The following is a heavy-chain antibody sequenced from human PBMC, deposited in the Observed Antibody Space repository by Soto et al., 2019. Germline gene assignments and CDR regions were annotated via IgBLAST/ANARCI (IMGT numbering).Heavy chain of an antibody. CDR1: GFTFSTYA. J-gene: IGHJ4*02. CDR2: LSDSGGST. D-gene: IGHD1-26*01. CDR3: AKKSSGNSYFYFDY. Sequence: GGSLRLSCAASGFTFSTYAMSWVRQAPGKGLEWVSALSDSGGSTYYADSVKGRFTISRDNSKNTLYLQMNSLRAEDTAVYYCAKKSSGNSYFYFDYWGKGTLVTVSS. V-gene: IGHV3-23*01.